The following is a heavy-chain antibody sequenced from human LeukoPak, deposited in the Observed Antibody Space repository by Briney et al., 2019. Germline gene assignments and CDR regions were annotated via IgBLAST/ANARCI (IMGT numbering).Heavy chain of an antibody. CDR2: IKQDGSEK. CDR1: GFTFSSYW. CDR3: ARVLHKRNYDSSDYYGS. Sequence: GGSLRLSCAASGFTFSSYWMSWVRQAPGKGLEWVANIKQDGSEKYYVDSVKGRFTISRDNAKNSLYLQMNSLRAEDTAVYYCARVLHKRNYDSSDYYGSWGQGTLVTVSS. V-gene: IGHV3-7*04. D-gene: IGHD3-22*01. J-gene: IGHJ5*02.